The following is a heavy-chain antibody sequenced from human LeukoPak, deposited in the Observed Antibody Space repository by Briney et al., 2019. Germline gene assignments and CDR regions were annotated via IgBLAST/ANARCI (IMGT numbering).Heavy chain of an antibody. J-gene: IGHJ4*02. D-gene: IGHD2-2*01. CDR3: ARDGLYCSSTSCYFDF. Sequence: GGSLRLSCAASGFFFDKFAMSWVRQAPGKGLEWVSVISSSSGYIYYADSVKGRFTISRDNAKNSLYLQMNSLRAEDTAVYYCARDGLYCSSTSCYFDFWGQGTLVTVSS. CDR1: GFFFDKFA. V-gene: IGHV3-21*01. CDR2: ISSSSGYI.